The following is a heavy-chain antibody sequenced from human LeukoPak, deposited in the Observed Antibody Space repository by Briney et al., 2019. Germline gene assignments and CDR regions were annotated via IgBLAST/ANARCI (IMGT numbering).Heavy chain of an antibody. Sequence: PSETLSLTCAVYGGTFSGYYLRWIRHPPGKGLEWIGEINHSGSTNYSPSLKSRVTISVDTSKNQFSLKLSTMTAADTAVCYCARVYSGSYNYWGEGTLVTVSS. CDR2: INHSGST. D-gene: IGHD1-26*01. J-gene: IGHJ4*02. CDR3: ARVYSGSYNY. CDR1: GGTFSGYY. V-gene: IGHV4-34*01.